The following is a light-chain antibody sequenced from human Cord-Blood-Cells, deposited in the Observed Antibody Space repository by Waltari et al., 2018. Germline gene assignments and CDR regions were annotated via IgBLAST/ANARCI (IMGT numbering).Light chain of an antibody. V-gene: IGKV3-20*01. CDR1: QSVSSSY. Sequence: EIVLTQSPGTLSLSPGERATLSCRASQSVSSSYLAWYQPKPGQAPRLLSYGASSRASGIPDMFSGSGSGTDFTLTSSRLEPEDVAVYYCQQYGSSPRTFGQGTKVEIK. CDR3: QQYGSSPRT. CDR2: GAS. J-gene: IGKJ1*01.